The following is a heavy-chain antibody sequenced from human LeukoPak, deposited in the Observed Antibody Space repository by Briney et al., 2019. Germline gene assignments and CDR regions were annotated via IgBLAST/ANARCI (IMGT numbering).Heavy chain of an antibody. V-gene: IGHV3-23*01. CDR3: ATRSGRNAFDI. J-gene: IGHJ3*02. CDR1: GFTFSDHA. D-gene: IGHD6-19*01. Sequence: GGSLRLSCAASGFTFSDHAMSWVRQAPAKGLEWVSSINGNGGGSYYIDSVKGRFTISRDNSKNTLYLQMNSLRAEDTAVYYCATRSGRNAFDIWGQGTMVTVSS. CDR2: INGNGGGS.